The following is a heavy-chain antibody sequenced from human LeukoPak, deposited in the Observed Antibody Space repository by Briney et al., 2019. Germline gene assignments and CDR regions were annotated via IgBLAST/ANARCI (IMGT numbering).Heavy chain of an antibody. D-gene: IGHD4-11*01. V-gene: IGHV1-8*03. CDR3: ARGPDYNDY. CDR2: MNPNSGNT. CDR1: GGTFSSYA. J-gene: IGHJ4*02. Sequence: ASVKVSCKASGGTFSSYAINWVRQATGQGLEWMGWMNPNSGNTGYAQKFQGRVTITRNTSISTAYMELSSLRSEDTAVYYCARGPDYNDYWGQGTLVTVSS.